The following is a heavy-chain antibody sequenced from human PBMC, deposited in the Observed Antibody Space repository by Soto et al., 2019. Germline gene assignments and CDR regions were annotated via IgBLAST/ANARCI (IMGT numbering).Heavy chain of an antibody. V-gene: IGHV1-69*08. CDR2: IIPILGIA. J-gene: IGHJ4*02. CDR1: GGTFSSYT. Sequence: QVQMVQSGAEVKKPGSSVKVSCKASGGTFSSYTISWVRQAPGQGLEWMGRIIPILGIANYAQKFQGRVTITADKSTSTAYMELSSLISEDTAVYYCARDNYGSGKVTGWGQGTLVTVSS. CDR3: ARDNYGSGKVTG. D-gene: IGHD3-10*01.